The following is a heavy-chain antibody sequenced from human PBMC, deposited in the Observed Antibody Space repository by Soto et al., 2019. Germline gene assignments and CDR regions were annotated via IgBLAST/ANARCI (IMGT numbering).Heavy chain of an antibody. CDR3: AKDSSSWYFFDY. Sequence: EVQLLESGGGLVQPGGSLRLSCAASGFTFSSYAMSWVRQAPGKRLEWVSAISGSGGSTYYADSVKGRFTISRDNSKNTLYLQMNSLRAEDTAVYYCAKDSSSWYFFDYWGQGTLVTVSS. J-gene: IGHJ4*02. D-gene: IGHD6-13*01. CDR2: ISGSGGST. V-gene: IGHV3-23*01. CDR1: GFTFSSYA.